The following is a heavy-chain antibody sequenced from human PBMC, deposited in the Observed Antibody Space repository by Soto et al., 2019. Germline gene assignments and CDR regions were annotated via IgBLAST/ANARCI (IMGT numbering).Heavy chain of an antibody. D-gene: IGHD6-13*01. J-gene: IGHJ4*02. V-gene: IGHV3-33*01. CDR3: ARWGIAAGDY. CDR2: IWYDGSNK. Sequence: QVQLVESGGGVVQPGRSLRLSCAASGFTFSSYGMHWVRQAPGKGLEWVAVIWYDGSNKYYADSVKGRFTISRDNSKNTLYLKRNSLRAEDTAVYYCARWGIAAGDYWGQGTLVTVSS. CDR1: GFTFSSYG.